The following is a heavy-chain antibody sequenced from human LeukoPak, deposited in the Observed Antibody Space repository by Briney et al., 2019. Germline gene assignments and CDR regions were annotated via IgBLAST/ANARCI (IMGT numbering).Heavy chain of an antibody. CDR3: AREGYSSGWYRL. CDR2: ISGSGVNT. J-gene: IGHJ4*02. Sequence: PGGSLRLSCAAFGFMFRSDAMSWVRQAPGKGLEWVSTISGSGVNTYYADSVKGRFTISRDNSKNTLYLQMNSLRADDTAVYYCAREGYSSGWYRLWGQGTLVTVSS. V-gene: IGHV3-23*01. D-gene: IGHD6-19*01. CDR1: GFMFRSDA.